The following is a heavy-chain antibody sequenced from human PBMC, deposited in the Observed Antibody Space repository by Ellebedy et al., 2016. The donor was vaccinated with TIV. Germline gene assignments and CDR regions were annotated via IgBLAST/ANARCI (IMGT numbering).Heavy chain of an antibody. D-gene: IGHD3-22*01. CDR3: AKLDSSGYYYGRFDC. Sequence: GGSLRLSCAASGFTFRNFAMTWVRQAPGRGLEWVSSISSSGVSTDYADSVRGRVTISRDNSKNTLYLQMNSLRADDTALYYCAKLDSSGYYYGRFDCWGQGTLVTVSS. CDR1: GFTFRNFA. J-gene: IGHJ4*02. V-gene: IGHV3-23*01. CDR2: ISSSGVST.